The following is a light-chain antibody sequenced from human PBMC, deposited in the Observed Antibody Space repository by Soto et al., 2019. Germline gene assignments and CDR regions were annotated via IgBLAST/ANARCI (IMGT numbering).Light chain of an antibody. Sequence: DIVMTQSPDSLAVSLGERATISCKASQMVLSGSNNKNHLAWYQQKPGQPPRLLIYWASTRKSGVPDRFSGSGSGTVFTLTIRSLQAEDAAVYYCKQYYTTPLTFGGGTKVDIK. CDR3: KQYYTTPLT. CDR1: QMVLSGSNNKNH. J-gene: IGKJ4*01. V-gene: IGKV4-1*01. CDR2: WAS.